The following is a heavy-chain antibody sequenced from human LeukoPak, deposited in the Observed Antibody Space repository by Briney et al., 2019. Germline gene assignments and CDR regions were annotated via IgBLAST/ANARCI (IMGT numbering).Heavy chain of an antibody. CDR3: ARGRNIAAADTNYFDY. J-gene: IGHJ4*02. V-gene: IGHV4-4*07. CDR1: GGSISSYY. Sequence: SETLSLTCTVSGGSISSYYWSWIRQPAGKGLEWIGRIYTSGSTNYNPSLKSRVTISVDTSKNQFSLKLSSVTAADTAVYYCARGRNIAAADTNYFDYWGQGTLVTVSS. CDR2: IYTSGST. D-gene: IGHD6-13*01.